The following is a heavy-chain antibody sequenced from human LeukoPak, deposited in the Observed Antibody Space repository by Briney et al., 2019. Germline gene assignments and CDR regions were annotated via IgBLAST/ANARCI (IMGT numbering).Heavy chain of an antibody. V-gene: IGHV3-66*01. CDR1: GFTVSSNY. D-gene: IGHD6-19*01. J-gene: IGHJ4*02. Sequence: PGGSLRLSCAASGFTVSSNYMSWVRQAPGKGLEWVSVIYSGGSTYYADSVKGRFTISRDNSKNTLYLQMNSLRAEDTAVYYCARAWGEQWLVMVYWGQGTLVTVSS. CDR2: IYSGGST. CDR3: ARAWGEQWLVMVY.